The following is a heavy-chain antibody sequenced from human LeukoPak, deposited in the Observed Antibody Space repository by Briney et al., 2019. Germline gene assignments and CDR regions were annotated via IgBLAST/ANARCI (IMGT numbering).Heavy chain of an antibody. CDR1: RDSISTYY. J-gene: IGHJ4*02. Sequence: SETLSLTCTVSRDSISTYYWSWIRQPPGKELEWIGYVDYSGSTNYNPSLKSRLTISINTSKNQFSLRLSSVTAADSALYYCARVGSGSFDYWGQGNLVTVSS. D-gene: IGHD1-26*01. CDR2: VDYSGST. CDR3: ARVGSGSFDY. V-gene: IGHV4-59*01.